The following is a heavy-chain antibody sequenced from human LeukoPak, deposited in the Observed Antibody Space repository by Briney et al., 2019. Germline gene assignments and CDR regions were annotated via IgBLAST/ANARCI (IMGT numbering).Heavy chain of an antibody. CDR3: TTDYKNSGITIFGVVTSYDY. V-gene: IGHV3-15*01. D-gene: IGHD3-3*01. CDR2: IKSKTDGGTT. CDR1: GFTFSNAC. Sequence: PGGSLRLSCAASGFTFSNACMSWVRQAPGKGLEWVGRIKSKTDGGTTDYAAPVKGKFTISRDDSKNTLYLQMNSLKTEDTAVYYCTTDYKNSGITIFGVVTSYDYWGQGTLVTVSS. J-gene: IGHJ4*02.